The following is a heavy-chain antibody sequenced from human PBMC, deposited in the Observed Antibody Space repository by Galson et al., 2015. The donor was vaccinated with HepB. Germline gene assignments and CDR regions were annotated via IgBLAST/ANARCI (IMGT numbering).Heavy chain of an antibody. Sequence: SLRLSCAASGSTFSSYGMHWVRQAPGKGLEWVAVIWYDGSRRYYADSVKGRFTISRDNSKNTLYLQVDSLRAEDTGVYYCATGPGNSGDYSTGWFEYFHLWGQGTLVTVSS. CDR2: IWYDGSRR. D-gene: IGHD2-2*01. CDR3: ATGPGNSGDYSTGWFEYFHL. CDR1: GSTFSSYG. V-gene: IGHV3-33*08. J-gene: IGHJ1*01.